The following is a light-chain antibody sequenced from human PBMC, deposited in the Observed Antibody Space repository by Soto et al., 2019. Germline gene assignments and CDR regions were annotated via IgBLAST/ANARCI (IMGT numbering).Light chain of an antibody. J-gene: IGKJ1*01. CDR1: QSISSW. CDR3: QQYNSSPWT. V-gene: IGKV1-5*03. CDR2: KAS. Sequence: DIQMTQSPSTLSASVGDRVTITCRASQSISSWLAWYQQKPGKAPKLLIYKASSLESGVPSRFSGSGSGTEFTLTISSLQPDDFATYYCQQYNSSPWTFGQGPKVEIK.